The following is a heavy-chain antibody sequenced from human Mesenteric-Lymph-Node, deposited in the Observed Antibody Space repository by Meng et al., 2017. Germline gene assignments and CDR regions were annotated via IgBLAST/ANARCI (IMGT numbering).Heavy chain of an antibody. V-gene: IGHV3-15*01. D-gene: IGHD4-17*01. CDR2: IKSKTDGGTT. CDR3: TTSYGDTPIDY. CDR1: GFTFSNSW. Sequence: GESLKISCAASGFTFSNSWMSWVRQAPGKGLEWVGRIKSKTDGGTTDYAAPVKGRFTISRDDPKNTLYLQMNSLKTEDTAVYYCTTSYGDTPIDYWGQGTLVTVSS. J-gene: IGHJ4*02.